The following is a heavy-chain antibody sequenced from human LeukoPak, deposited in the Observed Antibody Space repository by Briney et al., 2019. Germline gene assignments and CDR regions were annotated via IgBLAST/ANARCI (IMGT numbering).Heavy chain of an antibody. CDR2: IGTAGDT. CDR1: GFTFSNHA. V-gene: IGHV3-13*01. D-gene: IGHD3-22*01. Sequence: GGSLRLSCATSGFTFSNHAMHWVRQASGKGLEWVSAIGTAGDTFYPGSVKGRFTISRENAKNSLSLQMNSLRAEDTAVYYCAKVPDGGGYYDGSGNYYGGDDAFDIWGQGTLVTVSS. CDR3: AKVPDGGGYYDGSGNYYGGDDAFDI. J-gene: IGHJ3*02.